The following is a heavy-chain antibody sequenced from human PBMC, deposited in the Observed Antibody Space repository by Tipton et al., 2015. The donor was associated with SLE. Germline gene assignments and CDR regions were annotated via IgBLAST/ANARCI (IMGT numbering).Heavy chain of an antibody. Sequence: TLSLTCTVSGGSISSYYWSWIRQPAGKGLEWIGRIYTSGSTNYIPSLKSRVTMSVDTSKNQFSLKLSTVTAANTAVYYCAWAYYDFWSGYYHDAFDIWGQGTMVTISS. CDR1: GGSISSYY. CDR2: IYTSGST. CDR3: AWAYYDFWSGYYHDAFDI. D-gene: IGHD3-3*01. V-gene: IGHV4-4*07. J-gene: IGHJ3*02.